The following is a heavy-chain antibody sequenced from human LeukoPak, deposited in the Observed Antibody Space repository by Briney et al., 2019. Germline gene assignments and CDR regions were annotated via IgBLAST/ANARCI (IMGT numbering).Heavy chain of an antibody. CDR2: ITGSGATT. CDR3: ARSPLYWVRGVPDY. J-gene: IGHJ4*02. D-gene: IGHD3-10*01. CDR1: GFTFNNYG. Sequence: PGGSLRLSCATSGFTFNNYGMGWVRQAPGKGLESVSGITGSGATTYYADSVRGLFTISREDSMNTVYLRMSSLSAEDTAIYYCARSPLYWVRGVPDYWGQGTLVTVSS. V-gene: IGHV3-23*01.